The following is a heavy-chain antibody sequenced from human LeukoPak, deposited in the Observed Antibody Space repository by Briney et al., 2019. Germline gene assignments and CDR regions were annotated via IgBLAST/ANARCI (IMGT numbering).Heavy chain of an antibody. Sequence: GRSLRLSCAASGFTFSSYAMHWVRQAPGKGLEWVAVISYDGSNKYYADSVKGRFTISRDNSKNTLYLQMNSLRAEDTAVYYCALTGYYSIDYWGQGTLVTVSS. D-gene: IGHD3-9*01. V-gene: IGHV3-30*07. CDR3: ALTGYYSIDY. CDR1: GFTFSSYA. J-gene: IGHJ4*02. CDR2: ISYDGSNK.